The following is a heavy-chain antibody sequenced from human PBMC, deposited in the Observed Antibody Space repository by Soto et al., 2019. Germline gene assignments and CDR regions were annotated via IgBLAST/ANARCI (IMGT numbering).Heavy chain of an antibody. CDR3: ATTRYCGTSSSYYDF. D-gene: IGHD2-2*01. CDR2: LSNSGST. CDR1: DASISSYY. J-gene: IGHJ4*02. V-gene: IGHV4-59*08. Sequence: ETLSLTCTVSDASISSYYWSWIRQPPGKGLEWIGHLSNSGSTKNSPSLQNRVTISGGTSMSQFSLRLSSVTAADTAVYYCATTRYCGTSSSYYDFWGQGTLVTVSP.